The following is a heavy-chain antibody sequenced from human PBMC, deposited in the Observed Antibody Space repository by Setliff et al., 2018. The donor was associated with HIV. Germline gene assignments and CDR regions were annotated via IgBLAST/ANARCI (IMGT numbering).Heavy chain of an antibody. V-gene: IGHV4-59*01. Sequence: SETLSLTCTVSGGSISSSYWTWTRQPPGKGLEWVGNIHYSGSTNYNPSLKSRVTISVDTSRSQFSLKLSSVTAADTAVYYCARGRDKYGPIDYWGQGTLVTVSS. D-gene: IGHD3-10*01. J-gene: IGHJ4*02. CDR2: IHYSGST. CDR1: GGSISSSY. CDR3: ARGRDKYGPIDY.